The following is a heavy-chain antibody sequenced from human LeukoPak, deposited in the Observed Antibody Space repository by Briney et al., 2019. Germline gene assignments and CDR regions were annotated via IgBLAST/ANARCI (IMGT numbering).Heavy chain of an antibody. V-gene: IGHV3-9*03. CDR2: ISRKSGSI. CDR1: GFTFDDYA. CDR3: AKGADRYYYYYYMDV. D-gene: IGHD1-14*01. Sequence: GGSLRLSCPAAGFTFDDYAMHWVRQAPGEGLEWVSGISRKSGSIGYADSVKGRFTISRDNAKNSLYLQMNSLRAEDMALYYCAKGADRYYYYYYMDVWGKGTTVTVSS. J-gene: IGHJ6*03.